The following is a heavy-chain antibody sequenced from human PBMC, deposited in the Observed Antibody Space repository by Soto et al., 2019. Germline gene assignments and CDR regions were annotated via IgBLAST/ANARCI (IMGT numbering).Heavy chain of an antibody. Sequence: QVQLVESGGGVVQPGRSLRLSCAASGFTFSSYGMHWVRQAPGKGLEWVAVISYDGSNKYYADSVKGRFTISRDNSKNTLYLQMNSLRAEDTAVYYCAKDHHRQQQLVLNYYYYYGMDVWGQGTTVTVSS. CDR1: GFTFSSYG. V-gene: IGHV3-30*18. J-gene: IGHJ6*02. CDR3: AKDHHRQQQLVLNYYYYYGMDV. D-gene: IGHD6-13*01. CDR2: ISYDGSNK.